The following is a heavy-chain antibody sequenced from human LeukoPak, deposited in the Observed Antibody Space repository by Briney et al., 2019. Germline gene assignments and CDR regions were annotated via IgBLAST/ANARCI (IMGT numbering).Heavy chain of an antibody. D-gene: IGHD4-17*01. CDR3: AKDRSTVTTFKDY. CDR1: GFTFSNYA. J-gene: IGHJ4*02. Sequence: PGGSLRLSCAASGFTFSNYAIHWVRQTPGKGLEWVAVISSDGNKKDYADSVKGRLTISRDNSKNTLYLQMNSLRAEDTAVYYCAKDRSTVTTFKDYWGQGTLVTVSS. CDR2: ISSDGNKK. V-gene: IGHV3-30*04.